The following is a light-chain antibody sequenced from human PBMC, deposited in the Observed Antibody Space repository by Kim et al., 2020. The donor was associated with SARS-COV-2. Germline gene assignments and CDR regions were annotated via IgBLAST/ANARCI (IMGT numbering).Light chain of an antibody. V-gene: IGLV2-14*03. CDR3: SSYTSIRTWV. CDR1: DSDVGSYNY. Sequence: QSALTQPASVSGSPGQSITISCTGTDSDVGSYNYVSWYQQHPDKAPKLMIFGVSQRPSGVSDRFSASKSGNTASLTISGLQAEDEADYYCSSYTSIRTWVFGGGTQLTVL. J-gene: IGLJ3*02. CDR2: GVS.